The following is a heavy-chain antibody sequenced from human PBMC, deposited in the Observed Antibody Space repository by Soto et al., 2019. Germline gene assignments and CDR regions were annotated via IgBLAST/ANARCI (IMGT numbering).Heavy chain of an antibody. D-gene: IGHD6-13*01. Sequence: GPTLVNPTQTLTLTCTFSGFSLSTSGVGVGWIRQPPGKALEWLALIYWNDDKRYSPSLKSRLTITKDTSKNQVVLTVTNMDHVDTATYYCARPPRGIAAFYFDYWGQGTLVTVSS. J-gene: IGHJ4*02. CDR3: ARPPRGIAAFYFDY. V-gene: IGHV2-5*01. CDR2: IYWNDDK. CDR1: GFSLSTSGVG.